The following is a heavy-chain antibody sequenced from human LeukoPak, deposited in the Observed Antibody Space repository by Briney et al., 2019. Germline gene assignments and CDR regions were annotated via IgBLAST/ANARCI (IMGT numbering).Heavy chain of an antibody. CDR1: GFTVSSNY. J-gene: IGHJ4*02. Sequence: GGSLRLSCAASGFTVSSNYMSWVRQAPGKGLEWVSVIYSGGSTYYADSVKGRFTISRDNSKNTLYLQMSSLRVDDTAIYHCAKDIRGYSFGYHYWGQGTLVTVSS. V-gene: IGHV3-53*01. D-gene: IGHD5-18*01. CDR3: AKDIRGYSFGYHY. CDR2: IYSGGST.